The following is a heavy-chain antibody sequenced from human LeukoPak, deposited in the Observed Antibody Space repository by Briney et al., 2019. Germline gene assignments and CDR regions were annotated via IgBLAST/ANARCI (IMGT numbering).Heavy chain of an antibody. CDR2: INAGNGNT. Sequence: ASVKVSCKASGYTFTSYAMHWVRQAPGQRLEWMGWINAGNGNTKYSQEFQGRVTITRDTSASTAYMELSSLRSEDMAVYYCARDQQGAEAFDIWGQGTMVTVSS. CDR3: ARDQQGAEAFDI. CDR1: GYTFTSYA. J-gene: IGHJ3*02. V-gene: IGHV1-3*03. D-gene: IGHD6-13*01.